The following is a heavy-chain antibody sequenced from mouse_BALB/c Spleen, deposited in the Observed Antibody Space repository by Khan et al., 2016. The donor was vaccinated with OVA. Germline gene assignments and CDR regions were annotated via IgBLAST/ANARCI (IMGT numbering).Heavy chain of an antibody. CDR2: LSYSGNT. V-gene: IGHV3-2*02. J-gene: IGHJ2*01. CDR3: ARVYGGDFDY. D-gene: IGHD1-1*01. CDR1: GYSITSDYA. Sequence: EVQLVESGPGLVKPSQSLSLTCTVTGYSITSDYAWNWIRQFPGNKLEWMGYLSYSGNTNYNPSLRSRISITRATSKNQFFLQLNSVTTEDTATXYCARVYGGDFDYWGQGTTLTVAS.